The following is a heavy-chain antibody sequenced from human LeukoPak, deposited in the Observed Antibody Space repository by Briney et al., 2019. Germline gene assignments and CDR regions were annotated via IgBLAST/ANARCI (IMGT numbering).Heavy chain of an antibody. CDR1: GGTFSSYA. J-gene: IGHJ6*03. CDR3: AGARGIAAAGTAHRYRYYMDV. Sequence: SVKVSCKASGGTFSSYAISWVRQAPGQGLEWMGGIIPIFGTANYAQKFQGRVTITTDESTSTAYMELSSLRSEDTAVYYCAGARGIAAAGTAHRYRYYMDVWGKGTTVTVSS. CDR2: IIPIFGTA. D-gene: IGHD6-13*01. V-gene: IGHV1-69*05.